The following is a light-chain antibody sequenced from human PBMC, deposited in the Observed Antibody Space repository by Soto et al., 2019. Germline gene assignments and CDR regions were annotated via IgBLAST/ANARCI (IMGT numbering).Light chain of an antibody. CDR1: RSDVGSYNL. Sequence: QSVLTQPASVSGSPGQSITISCTGTRSDVGSYNLVSWYQQHPGKAPKLMIYEGSKRPSGVSNRFSGSKSGNTASLTISGLQAEDEADDYCCSYAGSSTWVFGGGTELTVL. CDR2: EGS. J-gene: IGLJ3*02. CDR3: CSYAGSSTWV. V-gene: IGLV2-23*01.